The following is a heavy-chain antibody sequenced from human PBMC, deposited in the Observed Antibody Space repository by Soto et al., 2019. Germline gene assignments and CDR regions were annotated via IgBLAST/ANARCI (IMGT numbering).Heavy chain of an antibody. J-gene: IGHJ4*02. Sequence: QVHLVQSGPDVKKPGASVKVSCKASGYTFTSYGVSWVRQAPGQGLEWMGWISDYNGNTDYAHKFQGRVTMTTDTSPSTAYMELRSLGSDDTAVYYCAGDGGSNGYDFGYWGQGTLVTVSS. V-gene: IGHV1-18*01. CDR3: AGDGGSNGYDFGY. CDR2: ISDYNGNT. CDR1: GYTFTSYG. D-gene: IGHD6-13*01.